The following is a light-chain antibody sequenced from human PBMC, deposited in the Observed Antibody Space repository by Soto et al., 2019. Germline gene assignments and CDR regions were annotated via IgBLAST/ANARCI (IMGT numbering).Light chain of an antibody. Sequence: EIVMTQSPATLSVSTGERATLSCWASQSVSSNLAWYQQKPGQAPRLLIYGASSRATGIPDRFSGSGSGTDFTLTISSLQPDDFATYYCQQYNSYSRTFGQGTKVDIK. CDR2: GAS. CDR1: QSVSSN. CDR3: QQYNSYSRT. J-gene: IGKJ1*01. V-gene: IGKV3D-15*01.